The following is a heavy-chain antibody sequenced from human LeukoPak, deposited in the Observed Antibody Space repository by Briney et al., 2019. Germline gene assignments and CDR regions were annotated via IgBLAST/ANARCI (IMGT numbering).Heavy chain of an antibody. Sequence: ASVKVSCKASGGTFSSYAISWVRQAPGQGLEWMGGIIPIFGTANYAQKFQGRVTITADESTSTAYMELSSLRSEDTAVYYCARGPSYYYDSSGYFFDYWGQGTLVTVSS. V-gene: IGHV1-69*01. D-gene: IGHD3-22*01. CDR2: IIPIFGTA. CDR3: ARGPSYYYDSSGYFFDY. J-gene: IGHJ4*02. CDR1: GGTFSSYA.